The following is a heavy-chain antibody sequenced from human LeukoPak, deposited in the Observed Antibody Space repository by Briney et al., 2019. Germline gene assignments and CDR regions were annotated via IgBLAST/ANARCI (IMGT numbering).Heavy chain of an antibody. D-gene: IGHD3-10*01. Sequence: ASVKVSCKASGYTFNTFDINWVRQATGQGPEWMGWVNPYNDKTVYAPKFQGRVSISSNNSITTAYMEFSGLKSDDTAVYYCARGRRLRGVTSRPIYYNYYMDVWGGGTTVTVSS. CDR1: GYTFNTFD. J-gene: IGHJ6*03. V-gene: IGHV1-8*03. CDR2: VNPYNDKT. CDR3: ARGRRLRGVTSRPIYYNYYMDV.